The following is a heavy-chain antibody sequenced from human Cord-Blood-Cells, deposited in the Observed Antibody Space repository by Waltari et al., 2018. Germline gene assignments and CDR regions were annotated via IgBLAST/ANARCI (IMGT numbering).Heavy chain of an antibody. V-gene: IGHV3-53*01. Sequence: EVQLVESGGGLIQPGGSLRLSCAASGFTVSSNYLRWVRRAPGKGLEWVSVIYSGGSTYYADSVKGRFTISRDNSKNTLYLQMNSLRAEDTAVYYCARDSGYSSSWSFDYWGQGTLVTVSS. CDR1: GFTVSSNY. CDR3: ARDSGYSSSWSFDY. CDR2: IYSGGST. D-gene: IGHD6-13*01. J-gene: IGHJ4*02.